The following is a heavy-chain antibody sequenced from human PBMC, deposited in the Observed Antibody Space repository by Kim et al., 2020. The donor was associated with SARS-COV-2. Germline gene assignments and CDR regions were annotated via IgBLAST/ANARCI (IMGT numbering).Heavy chain of an antibody. Sequence: SVKVSCKASGGTFSSYAISWVRQAPGQGLEWMGGIIPIFGTANYAQKFQGRVTITADESTSTAYMELSSLRSEDTAVYYCARESYSSGWYRGGGNGMDVWGQGTTVTVSS. J-gene: IGHJ6*02. V-gene: IGHV1-69*13. CDR2: IIPIFGTA. CDR1: GGTFSSYA. D-gene: IGHD6-19*01. CDR3: ARESYSSGWYRGGGNGMDV.